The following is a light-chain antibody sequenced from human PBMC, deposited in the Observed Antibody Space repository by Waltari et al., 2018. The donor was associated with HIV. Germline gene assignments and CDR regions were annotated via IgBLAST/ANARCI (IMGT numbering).Light chain of an antibody. CDR1: YSNIGSDN. J-gene: IGLJ1*01. CDR3: TGWDASLSEYV. CDR2: KNI. Sequence: QSVLTQPPSASGTPGQRVTIPCSGTYSNIGSDNVYWYQHLPGTAPKLLIYKNIQRPSGVPDRFSGSKSGASAYLAISGLRSEDEADYYCTGWDASLSEYVFGPGTRVTV. V-gene: IGLV1-47*01.